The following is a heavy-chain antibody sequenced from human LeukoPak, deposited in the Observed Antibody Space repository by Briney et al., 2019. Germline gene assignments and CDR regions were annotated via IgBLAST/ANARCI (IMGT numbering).Heavy chain of an antibody. CDR2: IYYSGST. D-gene: IGHD3-9*01. Sequence: KPSETLSLTCTVSGSGGSISNYYWGWIRQPPGKGLEWIGSIYYSGSTYYNPSLKSGVTISVDTSKNQFSLKLSSVTAADTAVYYCARQSSDILTGYYRGPYYYYGMDVWGQGTTVTVSS. CDR1: GSGGSISNYY. J-gene: IGHJ6*02. V-gene: IGHV4-39*01. CDR3: ARQSSDILTGYYRGPYYYYGMDV.